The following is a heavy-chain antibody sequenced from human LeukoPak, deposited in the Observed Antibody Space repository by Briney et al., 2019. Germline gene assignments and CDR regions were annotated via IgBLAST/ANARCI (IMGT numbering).Heavy chain of an antibody. CDR2: INPNSGGT. V-gene: IGHV1-2*02. D-gene: IGHD3-22*01. CDR3: ARGLLDYYYDSSGPFDY. J-gene: IGHJ4*02. Sequence: ASVKVSCKASGSTFTGYYIHWVRQAPGQGLEWMGWINPNSGGTNYAQKFQGRVTMTRDTSISTAYMELSRLRSDDTAMYYCARGLLDYYYDSSGPFDYWGQGTLVTVSS. CDR1: GSTFTGYY.